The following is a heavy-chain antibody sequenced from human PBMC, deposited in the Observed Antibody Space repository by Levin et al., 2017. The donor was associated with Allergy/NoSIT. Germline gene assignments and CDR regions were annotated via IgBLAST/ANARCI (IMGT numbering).Heavy chain of an antibody. CDR1: GFTFSSYS. Sequence: QRGESLKISCAASGFTFSSYSMNWVRQAPGKGLEWVSYISSSSSTIYYADSVKGRFTISRDNAKNSLYLQMNSLRAEDTAVYYCSRLRYFDWPVGDAFDIWGQGTMVTVSS. D-gene: IGHD3-9*01. CDR3: SRLRYFDWPVGDAFDI. CDR2: ISSSSSTI. J-gene: IGHJ3*02. V-gene: IGHV3-48*01.